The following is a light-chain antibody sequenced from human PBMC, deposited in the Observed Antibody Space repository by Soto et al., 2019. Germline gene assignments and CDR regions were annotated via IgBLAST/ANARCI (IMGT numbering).Light chain of an antibody. CDR2: GAS. Sequence: EIVLTQSPGTLSLSPGERATLSCRASQSVSSSYLAWYQQKPGQAPRLLIYGASSRATGLPDRISGSGSGTDFTLTISRLEPEDFAVYYCQQYGSSPQTFGQVTTVEIK. CDR3: QQYGSSPQT. CDR1: QSVSSSY. J-gene: IGKJ1*01. V-gene: IGKV3-20*01.